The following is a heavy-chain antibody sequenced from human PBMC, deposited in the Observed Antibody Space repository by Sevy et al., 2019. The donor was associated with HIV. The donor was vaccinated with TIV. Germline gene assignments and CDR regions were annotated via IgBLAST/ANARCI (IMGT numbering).Heavy chain of an antibody. CDR3: TRDAGPYSSSWYHPNRNYYYYMDV. CDR2: IRSKAYGGTT. D-gene: IGHD6-13*01. J-gene: IGHJ6*03. V-gene: IGHV3-49*03. CDR1: GFTFGDYA. Sequence: GGSLRLSCTASGFTFGDYAMSWFRQAPGKGLEWVGFIRSKAYGGTTEYAASVKGRFTISRDDSKSNAYLQMNSLKTEDTAVYYCTRDAGPYSSSWYHPNRNYYYYMDVWGKGTTVTVSS.